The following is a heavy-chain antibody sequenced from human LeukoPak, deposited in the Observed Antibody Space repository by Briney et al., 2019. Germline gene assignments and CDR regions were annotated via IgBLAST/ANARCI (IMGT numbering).Heavy chain of an antibody. CDR3: ARARWFGDPKRPNWFDP. D-gene: IGHD3-10*01. V-gene: IGHV4-30-2*01. Sequence: SQTLSLTCAVSGGSISSGGYSWSWIRQPPGKGLEWIGYIYHSGSTYYNPSLKSRVTISVDRSKNQFSLKLSSVTAADTAVYYCARARWFGDPKRPNWFDPWGQGTLVTVSS. CDR1: GGSISSGGYS. J-gene: IGHJ5*02. CDR2: IYHSGST.